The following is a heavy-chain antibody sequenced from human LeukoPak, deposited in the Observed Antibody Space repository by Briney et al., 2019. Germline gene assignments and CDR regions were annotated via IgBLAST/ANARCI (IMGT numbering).Heavy chain of an antibody. V-gene: IGHV1-69*01. CDR1: GGTFSSYA. CDR3: ARGTNDFWSVSYYMDV. D-gene: IGHD3-3*01. CDR2: IIPIFGTA. Sequence: GASVKVSCKASGGTFSSYAISWVRQAPGQGLEWMGGIIPIFGTASYAQKFQGRVTITADESTSTAYMELSSLRSEDTAVYYCARGTNDFWSVSYYMDVWGKGTTVTVSS. J-gene: IGHJ6*03.